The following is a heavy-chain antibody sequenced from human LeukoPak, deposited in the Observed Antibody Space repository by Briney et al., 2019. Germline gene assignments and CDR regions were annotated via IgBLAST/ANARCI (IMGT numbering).Heavy chain of an antibody. V-gene: IGHV1-69*04. Sequence: ASVKVSCKASGGTFSSYAISWVRRAPGQGLGWMGRIIPILGIANYAQKFQGRVTITADKSTSTAYMELSSLRSEDTAVYYCATGSSGWYQALDYWGQGTLVTVSS. CDR2: IIPILGIA. D-gene: IGHD6-19*01. CDR3: ATGSSGWYQALDY. CDR1: GGTFSSYA. J-gene: IGHJ4*02.